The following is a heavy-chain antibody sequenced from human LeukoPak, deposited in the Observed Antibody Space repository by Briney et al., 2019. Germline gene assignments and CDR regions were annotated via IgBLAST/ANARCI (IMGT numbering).Heavy chain of an antibody. Sequence: PGGSLRLSCAAPGFTFSSYSMNWVRQAPGKGLEWVSYISSSSSTIYYADSVKGRFTISRDNAKNSLYLQMNSLRDEDTAVYYCARPWNYYYYYVMDVWGQGTTVTVSS. CDR3: ARPWNYYYYYVMDV. D-gene: IGHD1-1*01. CDR2: ISSSSSTI. V-gene: IGHV3-48*02. J-gene: IGHJ6*02. CDR1: GFTFSSYS.